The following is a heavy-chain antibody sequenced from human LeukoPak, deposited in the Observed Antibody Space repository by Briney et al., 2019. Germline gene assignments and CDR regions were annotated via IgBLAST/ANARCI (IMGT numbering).Heavy chain of an antibody. CDR2: IWYDGSNK. D-gene: IGHD3-10*01. CDR1: GFTFSSYG. J-gene: IGHJ6*02. Sequence: GRSLRLSCAASGFTFSSYGMQWVRQAPGKGLEWVAVIWYDGSNKYYADSVKGRFTISRDNSKNTLYLQMNSLRAEDTAVYYCARFRGFGEPRMDVWGQGTTVTVSS. CDR3: ARFRGFGEPRMDV. V-gene: IGHV3-33*01.